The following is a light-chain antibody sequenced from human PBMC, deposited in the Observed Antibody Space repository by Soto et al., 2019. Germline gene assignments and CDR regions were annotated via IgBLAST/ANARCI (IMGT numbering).Light chain of an antibody. Sequence: QSALTQPASVSGSPGQSITISCTGTTSDVGSYNYVSWYQQHPGIAPKLMIFEVSNRPSGVSNRFSGSKSGNTASLTISGLQAEDEADYYCTSYTSGTYVFGTGTKLPS. CDR3: TSYTSGTYV. J-gene: IGLJ1*01. CDR1: TSDVGSYNY. CDR2: EVS. V-gene: IGLV2-14*01.